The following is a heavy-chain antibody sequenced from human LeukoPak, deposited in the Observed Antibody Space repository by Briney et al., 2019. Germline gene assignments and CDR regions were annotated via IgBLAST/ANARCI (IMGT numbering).Heavy chain of an antibody. V-gene: IGHV4-34*01. CDR2: INHSGRT. CDR3: ARQNYGAAPLRY. Sequence: SETLSLTCAVYGGSFSGYYWSWIRQPPGKGLEWIGEINHSGRTNYNPSLKSRVTISVDTPKNQFSLKLSSVTAADTAVYYCARQNYGAAPLRYWGQGTLVTVSS. J-gene: IGHJ4*02. D-gene: IGHD4/OR15-4a*01. CDR1: GGSFSGYY.